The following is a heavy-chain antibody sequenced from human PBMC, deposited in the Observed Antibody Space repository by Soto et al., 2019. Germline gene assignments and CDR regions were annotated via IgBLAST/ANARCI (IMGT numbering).Heavy chain of an antibody. CDR2: VYWNDER. Sequence: QIALQESGPTVVKPTQTLTLTCTFSGFSLTTTGVGVGWIRHAPGKALEWLAMVYWNDERRYSPSLKSRLTITQDTSKIQVVLTMTYVDPVDTATYFCAHYDSSGYFSHFDSWGQGTLVTVSS. CDR1: GFSLTTTGVG. D-gene: IGHD3-22*01. V-gene: IGHV2-5*01. CDR3: AHYDSSGYFSHFDS. J-gene: IGHJ4*02.